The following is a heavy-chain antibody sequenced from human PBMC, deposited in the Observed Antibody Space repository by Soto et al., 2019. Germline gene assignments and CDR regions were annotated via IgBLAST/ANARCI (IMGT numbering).Heavy chain of an antibody. V-gene: IGHV1-69*13. CDR2: IIPIFGTA. J-gene: IGHJ6*02. CDR3: AREDDYVWGSKYGMDV. D-gene: IGHD3-16*01. Sequence: ASVKLYCKASGGTFSSYAISWVRQAPRQGLEWMGGIIPIFGTANYAQKFQGRVTITADESTSTAYMELSSLRSEDTAVYYCAREDDYVWGSKYGMDVWGQGTTVTVSS. CDR1: GGTFSSYA.